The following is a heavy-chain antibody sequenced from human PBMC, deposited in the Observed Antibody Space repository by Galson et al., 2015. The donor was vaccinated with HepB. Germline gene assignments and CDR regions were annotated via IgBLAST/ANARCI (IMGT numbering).Heavy chain of an antibody. CDR2: ISSNGGST. V-gene: IGHV3-64D*06. CDR3: VKDSLPSRGAQKGGNWFDP. D-gene: IGHD3-10*01. Sequence: SLRLSCAASGFTFSSYAMHWVRQAPGKGLEYVSAISSNGGSTYYADSVKGRFTISRDNSKNTLYLQMSSLRAEDTAVYYCVKDSLPSRGAQKGGNWFDPWGQGTLVTVSS. J-gene: IGHJ5*02. CDR1: GFTFSSYA.